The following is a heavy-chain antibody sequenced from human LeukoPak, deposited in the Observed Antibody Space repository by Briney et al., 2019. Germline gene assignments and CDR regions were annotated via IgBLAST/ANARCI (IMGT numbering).Heavy chain of an antibody. V-gene: IGHV1-46*01. Sequence: ASVKVSCKASGYTFASYYMHWVRQAPGQGLEWMGIINPSGGSTSYAQKFQGRVTMTRDTSTSTVYMELSSLRSEDTAVYYCAREGLVATEVDYWGQGTLVTVSS. CDR2: INPSGGST. CDR3: AREGLVATEVDY. J-gene: IGHJ4*02. D-gene: IGHD5-12*01. CDR1: GYTFASYY.